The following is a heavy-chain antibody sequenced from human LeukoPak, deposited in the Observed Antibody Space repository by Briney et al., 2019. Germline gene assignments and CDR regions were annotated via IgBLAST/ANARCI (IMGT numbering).Heavy chain of an antibody. J-gene: IGHJ6*02. V-gene: IGHV1-69*04. D-gene: IGHD5-12*01. CDR3: AREVANAGMDV. CDR2: IIPILGIA. CDR1: GGTFSSYA. Sequence: SVKVSCTASGGTFSSYAISWVRQAPGQGLEWMGRIIPILGIANYAQKFQGRVTITADKSTSTAYMELSSLRSEDTAVYYCAREVANAGMDVWGQGTTVTVSS.